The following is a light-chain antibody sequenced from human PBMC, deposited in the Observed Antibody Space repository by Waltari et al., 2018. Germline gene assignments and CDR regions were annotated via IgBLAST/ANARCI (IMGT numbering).Light chain of an antibody. Sequence: DIHMTHSPSSLSASVGDRVTFTCQASQDINNYLNWYHQKPGKAPKFLIYDASKLETGVPSRFSGSGSGTTFTFTISYLEPEDVGTYYCQQYDSLPVTFGGGTKVEI. CDR2: DAS. CDR3: QQYDSLPVT. V-gene: IGKV1-33*01. CDR1: QDINNY. J-gene: IGKJ4*01.